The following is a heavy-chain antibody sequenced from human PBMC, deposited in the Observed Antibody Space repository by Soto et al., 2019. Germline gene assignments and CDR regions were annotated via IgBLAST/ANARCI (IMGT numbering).Heavy chain of an antibody. D-gene: IGHD6-13*01. Sequence: PGESLKISCKGSGYSFTSYWIGWVRQMPGKGLEWMGIIYPGDSDTRYSPSFQGQVTISADKSISTAYLQWSSLKASDTAMYYCARQTVPPTAAAYYYYYGMDVWGQGTTVTVSS. J-gene: IGHJ6*02. CDR1: GYSFTSYW. CDR2: IYPGDSDT. CDR3: ARQTVPPTAAAYYYYYGMDV. V-gene: IGHV5-51*01.